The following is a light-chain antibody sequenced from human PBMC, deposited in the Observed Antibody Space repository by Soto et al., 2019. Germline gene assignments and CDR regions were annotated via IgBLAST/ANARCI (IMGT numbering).Light chain of an antibody. CDR3: HHYDSSPLT. CDR2: GAS. CDR1: QSVSSSY. Sequence: EIVLTQSPGTLSLSPGERATLSCRASQSVSSSYLAWYQQKPGQAPRPLIYGASSRATGIPDRFSASGSGTDFTLTISRLEPEDFAVYYCHHYDSSPLTFGGGTTVEIK. J-gene: IGKJ4*01. V-gene: IGKV3-20*01.